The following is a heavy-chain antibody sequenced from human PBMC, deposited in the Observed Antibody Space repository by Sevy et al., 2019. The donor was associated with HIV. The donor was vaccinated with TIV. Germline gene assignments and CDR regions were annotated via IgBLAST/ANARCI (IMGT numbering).Heavy chain of an antibody. CDR1: GGSFSGYY. CDR3: ARGRITMVRGVTFDY. Sequence: SETLSLTCAVYGGSFSGYYWSWIRQPPGKGLEWMGEINHSGSTNYNPSLKGRVTISVDTSKNQFSLRLSSVTAADTAVYYCARGRITMVRGVTFDYWGQGTLVTVSS. V-gene: IGHV4-34*01. J-gene: IGHJ4*02. CDR2: INHSGST. D-gene: IGHD3-10*01.